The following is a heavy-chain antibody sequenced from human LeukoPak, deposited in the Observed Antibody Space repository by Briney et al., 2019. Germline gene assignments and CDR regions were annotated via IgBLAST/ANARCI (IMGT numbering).Heavy chain of an antibody. CDR1: GFTFSNYA. CDR2: IGTAGDT. J-gene: IGHJ4*02. CDR3: ARQMTPHGNFDY. D-gene: IGHD1-26*01. Sequence: GGSLRLSCAASGFTFSNYAMHWVRQATGKGLEWVSAIGTAGDTFYPGSVKGRFAISRENAKNSLYLQMNSLRAEDTAVYYCARQMTPHGNFDYWGQGTLVTVSS. V-gene: IGHV3-13*01.